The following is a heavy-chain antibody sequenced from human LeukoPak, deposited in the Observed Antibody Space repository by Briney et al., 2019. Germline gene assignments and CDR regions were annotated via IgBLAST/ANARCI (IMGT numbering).Heavy chain of an antibody. Sequence: SETLSLTCAVSGYSISSGYYWGWIRQPPGKGLDWIGSIYHSGSTYYNPSLKSRVTILVDTSRNKFSLKLSSVPAADTAVYYCARTPSSGWYDWRAWFDYWGQGTLVTVSS. V-gene: IGHV4-38-2*01. J-gene: IGHJ4*02. CDR2: IYHSGST. D-gene: IGHD6-19*01. CDR1: GYSISSGYY. CDR3: ARTPSSGWYDWRAWFDY.